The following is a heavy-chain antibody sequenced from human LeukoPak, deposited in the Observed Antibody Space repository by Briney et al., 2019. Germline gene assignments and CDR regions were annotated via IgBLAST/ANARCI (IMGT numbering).Heavy chain of an antibody. D-gene: IGHD1-26*01. CDR3: AKGPSGSFYPGYFDY. CDR2: ISGSGGST. J-gene: IGHJ4*02. Sequence: SGGSLSLSCAASGFTFSSYAMSWVRQAPGKGLEWVSAISGSGGSTYYADSVKGRFTISRDNSKNTLDLQMNSLRADDTAVYYCAKGPSGSFYPGYFDYWGQGTPLTVSS. CDR1: GFTFSSYA. V-gene: IGHV3-23*01.